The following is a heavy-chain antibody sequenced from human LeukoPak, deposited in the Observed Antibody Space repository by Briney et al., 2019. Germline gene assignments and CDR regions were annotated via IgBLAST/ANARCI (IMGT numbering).Heavy chain of an antibody. CDR1: GFTFSNYA. CDR3: AKVRISYTTSPGELSH. Sequence: PGGTQRLSCAASGFTFSNYAMSWVRQAQGKGLEWVSTIRGSCESTHYADSVQGRFTISRDNSLYTVYLQMDSLRGDDTAVYYCAKVRISYTTSPGELSHWGQGTLVIVSS. J-gene: IGHJ4*02. CDR2: IRGSCEST. D-gene: IGHD3-10*01. V-gene: IGHV3-23*01.